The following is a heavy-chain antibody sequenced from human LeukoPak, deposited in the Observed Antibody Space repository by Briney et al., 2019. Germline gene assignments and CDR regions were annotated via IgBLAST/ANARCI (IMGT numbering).Heavy chain of an antibody. D-gene: IGHD2-2*02. Sequence: PGGSLRLSCAASGFTFSSYSMNWVRQAPGKGLEWVSSISSSSSYIYYADSVKGRFTISRDNSKKTLFLQVNSLRAKDTAVYFCSKNIMDQLLYGFIYWRQGIVVADSS. V-gene: IGHV3-21*04. CDR2: ISSSSSYI. CDR3: SKNIMDQLLYGFIY. J-gene: IGHJ4*02. CDR1: GFTFSSYS.